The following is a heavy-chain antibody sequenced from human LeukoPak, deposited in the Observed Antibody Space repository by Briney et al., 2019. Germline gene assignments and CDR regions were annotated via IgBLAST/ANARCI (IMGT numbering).Heavy chain of an antibody. CDR2: INIDGSST. J-gene: IGHJ4*02. V-gene: IGHV3-74*01. D-gene: IGHD6-13*01. Sequence: GGSLRLSCAASGFTFSIYYMHWVRQTPGEGLVWVSRINIDGSSTRYADSVKGRFTISRDNAKNMLYLEMNSLRAEDTAVYYCARSHTSYTSTWDFSYYFNFWGQGSLVTVPS. CDR1: GFTFSIYY. CDR3: ARSHTSYTSTWDFSYYFNF.